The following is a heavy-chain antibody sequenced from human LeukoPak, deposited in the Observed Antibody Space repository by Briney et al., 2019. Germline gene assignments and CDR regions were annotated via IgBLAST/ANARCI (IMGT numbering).Heavy chain of an antibody. J-gene: IGHJ6*02. D-gene: IGHD2-2*01. V-gene: IGHV6-1*01. CDR2: TYYRSKWYN. Sequence: SQTLSLTCAISGDSVSSNSAAWNWIRQSPSRGLEWLGRTYYRSKWYNDYAVSVKSRITINPDTSKNQFSLKLSSVTAADTAVYYCARGKVRVVPAAKSSYYYGMDVWGQGTTVTVSS. CDR3: ARGKVRVVPAAKSSYYYGMDV. CDR1: GDSVSSNSAA.